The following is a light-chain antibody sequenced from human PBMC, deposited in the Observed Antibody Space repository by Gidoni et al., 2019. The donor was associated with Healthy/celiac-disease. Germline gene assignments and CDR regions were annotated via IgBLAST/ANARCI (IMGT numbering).Light chain of an antibody. CDR1: SSNIGSNY. Sequence: QSVLPQPTSASGTPGQRVTIPCSGSSSNIGSNYVYWYQQLPGTAPKLLIYRNNQRPSGVPDRFSGSKSGTSASLTISGLRSEDEADYYCAAWDDSLSGQWVFGGGTKLTVL. J-gene: IGLJ3*02. V-gene: IGLV1-47*01. CDR3: AAWDDSLSGQWV. CDR2: RNN.